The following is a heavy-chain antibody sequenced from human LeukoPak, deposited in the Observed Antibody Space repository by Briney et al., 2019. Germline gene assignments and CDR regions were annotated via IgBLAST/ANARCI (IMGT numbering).Heavy chain of an antibody. CDR3: ARDLTFGGVIGLDY. D-gene: IGHD3-16*02. Sequence: ASVKVSCKASGYTFTGYFMHWVRQAPGQGLEWMGRINPNSGGTNYAQKFQGRVTMTRDTSISTAYMELTRLRSDDTAVYHCARDLTFGGVIGLDYWGQGTLVTVSS. CDR2: INPNSGGT. J-gene: IGHJ4*02. V-gene: IGHV1-2*06. CDR1: GYTFTGYF.